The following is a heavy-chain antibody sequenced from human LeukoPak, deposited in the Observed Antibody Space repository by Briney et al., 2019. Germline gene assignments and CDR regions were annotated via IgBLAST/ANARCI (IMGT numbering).Heavy chain of an antibody. CDR1: EFTFTSSA. CDR3: AANLKGYCTNGVCGFDY. V-gene: IGHV1-58*02. Sequence: TSVKVSCKASEFTFTSSAMQWVRQARGQRLEWIGWIDVGSGNTKYAQKFQERVTITRDRSTSTAYMELSSLSSEDTAVYYCAANLKGYCTNGVCGFDYWGQGTLVTVSS. CDR2: IDVGSGNT. J-gene: IGHJ4*02. D-gene: IGHD2-8*01.